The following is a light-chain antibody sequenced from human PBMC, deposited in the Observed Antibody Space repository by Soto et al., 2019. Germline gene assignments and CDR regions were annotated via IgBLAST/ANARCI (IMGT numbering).Light chain of an antibody. CDR2: HAS. CDR1: QNINTD. CDR3: QQYSTWWT. Sequence: DIHITQSPSTLSASVGDRVTITCRASQNINTDLAWYQQKPGKVPNLLIYHASSLVTGVPSRFSGSGSGTEFTLTISSLQPDDFAAYYCQQYSTWWTFGQGTKVDIK. J-gene: IGKJ1*01. V-gene: IGKV1-5*01.